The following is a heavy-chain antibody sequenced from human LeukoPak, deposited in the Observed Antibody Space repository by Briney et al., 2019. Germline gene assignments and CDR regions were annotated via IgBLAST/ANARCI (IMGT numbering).Heavy chain of an antibody. CDR1: GYSISSGYY. V-gene: IGHV4-38-2*01. CDR2: IYHSGST. Sequence: SETLSLTCAVSGYSISSGYYWGWIRQPPGKGLEWIGSIYHSGSTYYNPSLKSRVTISVDTSKNQFSLKLSSVTAADTAVYYCARLYLGYMDVWGKGTTVTVPS. CDR3: ARLYLGYMDV. J-gene: IGHJ6*03. D-gene: IGHD2/OR15-2a*01.